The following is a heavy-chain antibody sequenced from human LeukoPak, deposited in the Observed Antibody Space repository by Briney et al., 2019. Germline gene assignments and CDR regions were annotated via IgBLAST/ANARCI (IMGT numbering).Heavy chain of an antibody. Sequence: PGGSLRLSCAASGFTFSSYAMSWVRQAPGKGLEWVSAISGSGGSTYYADSMKGRFTISRDNSKNTLYLQMNSLRAEDTAVYYCAKDLGYSSGWGFDYWGQGTLVTVSS. J-gene: IGHJ4*02. CDR1: GFTFSSYA. V-gene: IGHV3-23*01. D-gene: IGHD6-19*01. CDR2: ISGSGGST. CDR3: AKDLGYSSGWGFDY.